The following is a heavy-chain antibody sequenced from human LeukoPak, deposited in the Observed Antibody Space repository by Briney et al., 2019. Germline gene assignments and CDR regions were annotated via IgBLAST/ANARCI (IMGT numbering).Heavy chain of an antibody. D-gene: IGHD3-22*01. V-gene: IGHV1-18*01. J-gene: IGHJ3*02. CDR3: ARVGFDSSGRHRYAFDI. CDR1: DYIFTRYG. Sequence: ASVKVSCKASDYIFTRYGISWVRQAPGQGLEWMGWINANYGNTNYAQKLQGRVTMTTDTSTSTAYMELRSLRSDDTAVYYCARVGFDSSGRHRYAFDIWGQGTMVTVSS. CDR2: INANYGNT.